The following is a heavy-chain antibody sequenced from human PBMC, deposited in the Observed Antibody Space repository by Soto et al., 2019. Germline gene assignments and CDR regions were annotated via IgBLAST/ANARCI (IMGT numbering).Heavy chain of an antibody. Sequence: GGSLRLSCEASGFTFSDCWIHWVRQAPGRGLVWVSSISSSSYIYYADSVKGRFTIPRDNAKNSLYLQMNSLRAEDTAVYYCARGHYDSSGYYSPGPDYWGQGTLVTVSS. CDR3: ARGHYDSSGYYSPGPDY. CDR2: ISSSSYI. V-gene: IGHV3-21*01. J-gene: IGHJ4*02. D-gene: IGHD3-22*01. CDR1: GFTFSDCW.